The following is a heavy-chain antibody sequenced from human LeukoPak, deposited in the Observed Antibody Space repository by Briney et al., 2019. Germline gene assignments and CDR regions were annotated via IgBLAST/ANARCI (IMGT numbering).Heavy chain of an antibody. J-gene: IGHJ4*02. V-gene: IGHV4-34*01. D-gene: IGHD6-6*01. CDR3: ARRGARLSIAARRYFDY. Sequence: SETLSLTCAVYGGSFSGYYWSWIRQPPGEGLEWIGEINHSGSTNYNPSLKSRVTISVDTSKNQFSLKLSSVTAADTAVYYCARRGARLSIAARRYFDYWGQGTLVTVSS. CDR2: INHSGST. CDR1: GGSFSGYY.